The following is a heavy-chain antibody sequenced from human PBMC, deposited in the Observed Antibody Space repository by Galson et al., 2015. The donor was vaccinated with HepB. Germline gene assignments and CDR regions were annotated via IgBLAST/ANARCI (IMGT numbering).Heavy chain of an antibody. D-gene: IGHD2-2*01. CDR1: GFTFSGYY. J-gene: IGHJ6*02. Sequence: SLRLSCAASGFTFSGYYMHWIRQAPGKGLEWVSDISSDRSNTNYADSVKGRFTISRDNSKNSLYLQMNSLRAEDTAVYYCAKARGYCSSSSSDGMDVWGQGTTVTVSS. CDR3: AKARGYCSSSSSDGMDV. V-gene: IGHV3-11*06. CDR2: ISSDRSNT.